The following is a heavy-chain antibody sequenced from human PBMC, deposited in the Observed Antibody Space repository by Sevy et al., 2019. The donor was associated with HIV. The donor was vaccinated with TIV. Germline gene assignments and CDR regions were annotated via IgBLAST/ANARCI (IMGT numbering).Heavy chain of an antibody. Sequence: GGSLRLSCAASGFTFSTYGMHGVRQAPGRGLEWVAFMRFDGTIKYHRDSVKGRFSISRDNSKNTLYLQMNSLRVEDTAVYFCAKVLHIVEVPAAIDYYYGMDVWGQGTTVTVSS. CDR2: MRFDGTIK. V-gene: IGHV3-30*02. CDR1: GFTFSTYG. D-gene: IGHD2-2*01. J-gene: IGHJ6*02. CDR3: AKVLHIVEVPAAIDYYYGMDV.